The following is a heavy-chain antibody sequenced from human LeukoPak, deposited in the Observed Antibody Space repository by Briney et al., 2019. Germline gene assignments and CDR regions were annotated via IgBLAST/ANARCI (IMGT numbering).Heavy chain of an antibody. CDR1: GGSISSGGYY. D-gene: IGHD6-13*01. CDR3: ARAGGRLRWQQLALFDY. CDR2: IYHSGST. Sequence: SQTLSLTCTVSGGSISSGGYYWSWIRQPPGKGLEWIGYIYHSGSTYYNPSLKSRVTISVDTSKNQFSLKLSSVTAADTAVYYCARAGGRLRWQQLALFDYWGQGTLVTVSS. V-gene: IGHV4-30-2*01. J-gene: IGHJ4*02.